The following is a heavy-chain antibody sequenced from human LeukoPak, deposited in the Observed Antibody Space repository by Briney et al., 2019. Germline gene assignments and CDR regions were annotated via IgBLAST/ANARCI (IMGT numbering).Heavy chain of an antibody. CDR2: ISGSGGST. CDR3: AKEVGSGLIDY. D-gene: IGHD3-22*01. J-gene: IGHJ4*02. V-gene: IGHV3-23*01. CDR1: GFTFSNYA. Sequence: GGSLRLSCAASGFTFSNYAISWVRQAPGKGLEWVSTISGSGGSTYYADSVKGRFTISRDNSKNTLYLQMNSLRAEDTAVYYCAKEVGSGLIDYWGQGTLVTVSS.